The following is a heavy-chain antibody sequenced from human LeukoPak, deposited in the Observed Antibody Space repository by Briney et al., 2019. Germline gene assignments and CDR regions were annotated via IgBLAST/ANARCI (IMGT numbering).Heavy chain of an antibody. D-gene: IGHD3-3*01. V-gene: IGHV4-38-2*01. CDR1: GYSISSGYY. CDR2: IYHSGST. J-gene: IGHJ4*02. Sequence: SETLSLTCAVSGYSISSGYYWGWIRQPPGKGLEWIGSIYHSGSTYYNPSLKGRVTISVDTSKNQFSLKLSSVTAADTAVYYCARTYYDLWRSFFDYWGQGTLVTVSS. CDR3: ARTYYDLWRSFFDY.